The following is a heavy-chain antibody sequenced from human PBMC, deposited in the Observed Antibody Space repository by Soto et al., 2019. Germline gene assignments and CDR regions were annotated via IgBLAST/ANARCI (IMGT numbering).Heavy chain of an antibody. Sequence: QVQLQESGPGLVKPSQTLSLTCTVSGGSISSGVYYLSWIRQNPGKGLEWIGYIYYSGTTNYNPSLKSRLTISVDTSKNQFSLKLNSMTAADTAVYYCARDESATYAFDIWGQGTMVTVSS. CDR3: ARDESATYAFDI. V-gene: IGHV4-31*03. D-gene: IGHD5-12*01. J-gene: IGHJ3*02. CDR2: IYYSGTT. CDR1: GGSISSGVYY.